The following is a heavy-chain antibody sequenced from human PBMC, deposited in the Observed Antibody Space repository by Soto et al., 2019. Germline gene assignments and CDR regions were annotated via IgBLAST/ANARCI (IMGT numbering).Heavy chain of an antibody. V-gene: IGHV3-23*01. CDR3: VRRSGLTVAWIRHFDY. D-gene: IGHD6-19*01. CDR1: GFTFSNSA. Sequence: GGSLRLSCVASGFTFSNSAMSWVRHVPGKGLEWAAGIRSSGGHTNYADSVKGRFTISRDNSKDTLYLQMNRVRVEDTAVDFCVRRSGLTVAWIRHFDYWGPGNLVTVSS. J-gene: IGHJ4*02. CDR2: IRSSGGHT.